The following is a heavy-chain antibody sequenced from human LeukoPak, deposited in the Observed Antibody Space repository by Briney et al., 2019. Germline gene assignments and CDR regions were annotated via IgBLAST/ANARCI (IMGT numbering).Heavy chain of an antibody. CDR3: ATDFYDST. V-gene: IGHV3-23*01. D-gene: IGHD3-22*01. CDR1: GFTFSSYA. J-gene: IGHJ5*02. CDR2: ISGSGDST. Sequence: GGSLRLSCAASGFTFSSYAMSWVRQAPGKGLEWVSAISGSGDSTYYGDSVKGRFTISRDNSKNTLYLQMNSLQTEDTAVYYCATDFYDSTWGQGTLVTVSS.